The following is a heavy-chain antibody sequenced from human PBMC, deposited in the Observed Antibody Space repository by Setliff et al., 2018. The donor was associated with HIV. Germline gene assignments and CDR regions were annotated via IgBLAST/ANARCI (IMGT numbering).Heavy chain of an antibody. D-gene: IGHD3-10*01. CDR3: ARVRLYNAALDY. CDR2: IYSGGST. CDR1: GFTVSGYY. Sequence: PGESLKISCAASGFTVSGYYMAWVRQAPGKGLEWVSTIYSGGSTYHADSVKGRFTLSRDSSKNTLSLQMNGLRPEDTAVYYCARVRLYNAALDYWGQGTLVTVSS. V-gene: IGHV3-66*02. J-gene: IGHJ4*02.